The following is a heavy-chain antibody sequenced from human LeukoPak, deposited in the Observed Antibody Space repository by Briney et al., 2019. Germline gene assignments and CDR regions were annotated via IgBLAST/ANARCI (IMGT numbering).Heavy chain of an antibody. Sequence: SETLSLTCTVSGGSISSSSYYWGWIRQPPGKGLEWIGSIYYSGSTYYNPSLKSRVTISVDTSKNQFSLKLSSVTAADTAVYYCARHRTTVTTRAFDIWGQGTMVTVSS. CDR1: GGSISSSSYY. D-gene: IGHD4-17*01. CDR2: IYYSGST. J-gene: IGHJ3*02. CDR3: ARHRTTVTTRAFDI. V-gene: IGHV4-39*01.